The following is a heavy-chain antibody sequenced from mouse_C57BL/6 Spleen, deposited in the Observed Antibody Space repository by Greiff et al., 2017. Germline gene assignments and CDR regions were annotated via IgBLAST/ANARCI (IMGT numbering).Heavy chain of an antibody. CDR2: IRLKSDNYAT. CDR3: TAGPWFAY. Sequence: EVQRVESGGGLVQPGGSMKLSCVASGFTFSNYWMNWVRQSPEKGLEWVAQIRLKSDNYATHYAESVKGRFTISRDDSKSSVYLQMNNLRAEDTGIYYCTAGPWFAYWGQGTLVTVSA. CDR1: GFTFSNYW. J-gene: IGHJ3*01. V-gene: IGHV6-3*01.